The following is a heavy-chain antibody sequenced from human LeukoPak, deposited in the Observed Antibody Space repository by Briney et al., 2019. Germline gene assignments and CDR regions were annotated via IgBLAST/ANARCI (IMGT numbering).Heavy chain of an antibody. D-gene: IGHD6-19*01. Sequence: GASVKVSCKASGYTFTSYGISWVRQAPGQGLEWMGWISAYNGNTNYAQELQGRVTMTTDTSTSTAYMELRSLRSDDTAVYYCARNSSGWYGDWFDPWGQGTLVTVSS. CDR1: GYTFTSYG. CDR2: ISAYNGNT. J-gene: IGHJ5*02. CDR3: ARNSSGWYGDWFDP. V-gene: IGHV1-18*01.